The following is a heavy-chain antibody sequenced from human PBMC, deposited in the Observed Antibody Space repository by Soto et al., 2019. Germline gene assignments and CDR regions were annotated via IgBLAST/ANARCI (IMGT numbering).Heavy chain of an antibody. CDR2: INPSGGST. Sequence: ASVKVSCRASGYTFTSYYMHWVRQAPGQGLEWMGIINPSGGSTSYAQKFQGRVTMTRDTSTSTVYMELSSLRSEDTAVYYCARRLLGYDSSGPRLDYYGMDVWGQGTTVTVSS. V-gene: IGHV1-46*03. CDR1: GYTFTSYY. CDR3: ARRLLGYDSSGPRLDYYGMDV. J-gene: IGHJ6*02. D-gene: IGHD3-22*01.